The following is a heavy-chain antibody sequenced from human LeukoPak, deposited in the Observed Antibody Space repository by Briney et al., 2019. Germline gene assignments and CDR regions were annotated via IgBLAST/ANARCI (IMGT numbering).Heavy chain of an antibody. CDR2: INPSGGTT. J-gene: IGHJ4*02. Sequence: PGGSLRLSCAVSGFTFSSYTMGWVRQPPGKGLEWVSDINPSGGTTYYADSVKGRFTISRDNSKDTLYLQMNSLRAEDTAVYYCAKALRASSYDYWGQGTLVTVSS. D-gene: IGHD2-2*01. V-gene: IGHV3-23*01. CDR1: GFTFSSYT. CDR3: AKALRASSYDY.